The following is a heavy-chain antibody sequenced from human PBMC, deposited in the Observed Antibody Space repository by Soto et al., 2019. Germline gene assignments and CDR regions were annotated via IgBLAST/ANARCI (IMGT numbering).Heavy chain of an antibody. CDR1: GFTFNNFA. Sequence: EVQLLESGGGLVQPGGSLRLSCAASGFTFNNFAMAWVRQAPGKGLEWVSSIIGSGGNTYYADSVKGRFTVSRDNSKNTLYLQMNRLRAEDTALYYCASAGAMSGAGYFDFRGQGTLVTVSS. CDR3: ASAGAMSGAGYFDF. V-gene: IGHV3-23*01. J-gene: IGHJ4*02. CDR2: IIGSGGNT. D-gene: IGHD3-10*01.